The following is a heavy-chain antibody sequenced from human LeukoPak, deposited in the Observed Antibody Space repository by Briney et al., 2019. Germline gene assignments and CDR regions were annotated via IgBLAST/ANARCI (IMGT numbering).Heavy chain of an antibody. CDR2: IIPILGIA. V-gene: IGHV1-69*04. CDR3: ARDRGNIVVVPAATNWFDP. D-gene: IGHD2-2*01. CDR1: GGTFSSYA. J-gene: IGHJ5*02. Sequence: SVKVSCTASGGTFSSYAISWVRPAPGQGLEWMGRIIPILGIANYAQKFQGRVTITADKSTSTAYMELSSLRSEDTAVYYCARDRGNIVVVPAATNWFDPWGQGTLVTVSS.